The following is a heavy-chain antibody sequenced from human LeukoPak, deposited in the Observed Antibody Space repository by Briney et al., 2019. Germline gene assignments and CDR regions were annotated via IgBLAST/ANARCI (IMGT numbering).Heavy chain of an antibody. CDR2: INHSGST. CDR1: GGSFSGYY. Sequence: PSETLSLTCAVYGGSFSGYYWSWTRQPPGKGLEWIGEINHSGSTNYNPSLKSRVTISVDTSKNQFSLKLSSVTAADTAVYYCARRYCSSTICYTGFDYWGQGTLVTVSS. V-gene: IGHV4-34*01. D-gene: IGHD2-2*02. J-gene: IGHJ4*02. CDR3: ARRYCSSTICYTGFDY.